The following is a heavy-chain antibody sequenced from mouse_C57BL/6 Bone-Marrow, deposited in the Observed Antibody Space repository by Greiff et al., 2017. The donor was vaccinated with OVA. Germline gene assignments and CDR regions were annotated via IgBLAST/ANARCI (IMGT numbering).Heavy chain of an antibody. CDR2: IDPETGGT. J-gene: IGHJ2*01. V-gene: IGHV1-15*01. CDR3: TRKGGTVVPYYFDY. CDR1: GYTFTDYE. D-gene: IGHD1-1*01. Sequence: QVQLQQSGAELVRPGASVTLSCKASGYTFTDYEMHWVKQTPVHGLEWIGAIDPETGGTAYNQKFKGKAILTADKSSSTAYMELRRLTSEDSAVYYCTRKGGTVVPYYFDYWGQGTTLTVSS.